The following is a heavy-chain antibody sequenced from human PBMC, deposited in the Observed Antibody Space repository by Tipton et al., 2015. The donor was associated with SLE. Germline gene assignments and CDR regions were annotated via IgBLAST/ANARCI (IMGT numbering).Heavy chain of an antibody. J-gene: IGHJ4*02. Sequence: TLSLTCTVYGGSIGTYFWSWIRQPPGKGLEWVGNTHYMGSTNFNPSLKSRVSISVDTSKSQFSLTLSSVTAADSAVYYCARGVFWPGYYLDYWGQRILVTVSS. V-gene: IGHV4-59*01. CDR2: THYMGST. CDR1: GGSIGTYF. D-gene: IGHD3-3*01. CDR3: ARGVFWPGYYLDY.